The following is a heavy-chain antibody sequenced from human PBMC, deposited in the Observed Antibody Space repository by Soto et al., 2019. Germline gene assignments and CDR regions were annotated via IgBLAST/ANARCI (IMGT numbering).Heavy chain of an antibody. CDR1: GFTFSSYA. CDR3: AKGVPGIAVAGTGYFQH. D-gene: IGHD6-19*01. Sequence: GGSLRLSCAASGFTFSSYAMHWVRQAPGKGLEWVAVISYDGSNKYYAESVKGRFTISRDNSKNPLYLQMNSLRAEDTAFFYCAKGVPGIAVAGTGYFQHWGQGTLVTVSS. CDR2: ISYDGSNK. J-gene: IGHJ1*01. V-gene: IGHV3-30-3*01.